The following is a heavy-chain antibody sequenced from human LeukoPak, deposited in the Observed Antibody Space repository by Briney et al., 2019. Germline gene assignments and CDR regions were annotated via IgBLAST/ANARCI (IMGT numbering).Heavy chain of an antibody. V-gene: IGHV4-34*01. D-gene: IGHD2-15*01. CDR2: INHRGST. Sequence: PQPLSPTCAVYGGSFSAYYWSWIRQPPRKGREWIGEINHRGSTKKNPALTGRVTISVGTSKNEFSLKLSSVTAADTAVYYCAREGWHARFDPWVQGTLATVPS. CDR3: AREGWHARFDP. CDR1: GGSFSAYY. J-gene: IGHJ5*02.